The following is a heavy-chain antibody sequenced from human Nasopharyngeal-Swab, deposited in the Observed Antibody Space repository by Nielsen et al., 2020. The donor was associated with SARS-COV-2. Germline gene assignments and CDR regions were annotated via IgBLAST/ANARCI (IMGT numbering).Heavy chain of an antibody. Sequence: GESLKISCAASGFTFSSYGMHWVRQAPGKGLEWVAVISYDGSNKYYADSVKGRFTISRDNSKNTLYLQMNSLRAEDTAVYYCAKDGTYYDILTGYYPADLYHYYYYYMDVWGKGTTVTVSS. CDR3: AKDGTYYDILTGYYPADLYHYYYYYMDV. CDR1: GFTFSSYG. V-gene: IGHV3-30*18. D-gene: IGHD3-9*01. CDR2: ISYDGSNK. J-gene: IGHJ6*03.